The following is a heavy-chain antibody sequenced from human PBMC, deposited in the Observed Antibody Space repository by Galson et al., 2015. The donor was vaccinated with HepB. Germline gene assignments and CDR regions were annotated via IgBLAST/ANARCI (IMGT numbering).Heavy chain of an antibody. CDR1: GASISSRSYY. CDR2: IYYSGNT. D-gene: IGHD2-2*01. Sequence: SETLSLTCTVSGASISSRSYYWGWIRQPPGKGLEWIGSIYYSGNTYYNPSLKSRVTISVDTSKNLFSLKLSSVTAADTAVYYCARHSKLGYCNSASCSGIDYWGHGTLVTVSS. V-gene: IGHV4-39*01. CDR3: ARHSKLGYCNSASCSGIDY. J-gene: IGHJ4*01.